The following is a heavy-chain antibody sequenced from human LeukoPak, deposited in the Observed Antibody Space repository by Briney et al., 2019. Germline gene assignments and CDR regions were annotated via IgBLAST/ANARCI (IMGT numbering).Heavy chain of an antibody. CDR1: GGSISSSSFY. J-gene: IGHJ6*03. V-gene: IGHV4-39*07. CDR2: IHYSGTI. CDR3: ARGRQDVNMILVVMAGVSYYLDV. Sequence: SETLSLTCSVSGGSISSSSFYGGWIRQPPGKRLEWVATIHYSGTIYYNPSLQSRVTLSVDTSKNQFSLRLSSVTAADTAVYYCARGRQDVNMILVVMAGVSYYLDVWSKGTTVTVS. D-gene: IGHD3-22*01.